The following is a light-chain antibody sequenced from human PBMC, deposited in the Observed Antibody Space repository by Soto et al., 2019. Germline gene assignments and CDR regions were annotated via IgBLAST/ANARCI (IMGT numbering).Light chain of an antibody. CDR3: SSYTLRYTRV. CDR2: DVS. V-gene: IGLV2-14*03. Sequence: QLVLTQPASVSGSPGQSITISCTGTSSDVGAYNYVSWYQHHPGKAPKLMIFDVSNRPSGVSNRFSASKSGNTASLTISGLQAEDEADYYCSSYTLRYTRVFGGGTKLTVL. CDR1: SSDVGAYNY. J-gene: IGLJ3*02.